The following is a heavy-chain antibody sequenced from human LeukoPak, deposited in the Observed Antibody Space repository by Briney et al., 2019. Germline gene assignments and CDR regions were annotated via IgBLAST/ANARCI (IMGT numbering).Heavy chain of an antibody. CDR1: GFTFSSYA. V-gene: IGHV3-23*01. J-gene: IGHJ4*02. CDR2: ISGSGGST. Sequence: GGSLRLSCAASGFTFSSYAMSWVRQAPGKGLEWVSAISGSGGSTYYADSVKGRFTISRENSKNTMYVQLQTLRAEDAPVSLCAQGGVGEEGFASGSRGTLVTVTS. CDR3: AQGGVGEEGFAS. D-gene: IGHD3-10*01.